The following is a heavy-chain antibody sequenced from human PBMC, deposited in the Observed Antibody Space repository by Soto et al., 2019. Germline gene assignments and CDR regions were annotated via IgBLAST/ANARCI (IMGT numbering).Heavy chain of an antibody. CDR1: GYSISSDNW. D-gene: IGHD1-26*01. CDR3: ARKDNGKYYFDF. V-gene: IGHV4-28*01. CDR2: IHYSGIT. Sequence: QVQLQESGPGLAKPSDTLSLTCGVSGYSISSDNWWVWIRQPPGKGLEWIGYIHYSGITYSNPSLKSRLTMSVDTSKNQFSLKLSSVTAVDSAVYYCARKDNGKYYFDFWGQGTLVTVSS. J-gene: IGHJ4*02.